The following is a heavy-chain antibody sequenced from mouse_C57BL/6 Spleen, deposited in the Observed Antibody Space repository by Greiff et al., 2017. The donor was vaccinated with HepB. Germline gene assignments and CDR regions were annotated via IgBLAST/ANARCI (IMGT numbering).Heavy chain of an antibody. CDR2: IYPGSGNT. CDR1: GYSFTSYY. J-gene: IGHJ2*01. V-gene: IGHV1-66*01. Sequence: VQLQQSGPELVKPGASVKISCKASGYSFTSYYIHWVKQRPGQGLEWIGWIYPGSGNTKYNEKFKGKATLTADTSSSTAYMQLSSLTSEDSAVYYCARSGGDGYHYFDYWGQGTTLTVSS. CDR3: ARSGGDGYHYFDY. D-gene: IGHD2-3*01.